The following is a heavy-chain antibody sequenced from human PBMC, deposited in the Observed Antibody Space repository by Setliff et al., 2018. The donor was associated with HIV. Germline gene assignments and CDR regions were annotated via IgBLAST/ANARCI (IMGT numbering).Heavy chain of an antibody. Sequence: PSETLSLTCTVSGYSISSRYYWGWIRQSPGKGLEWIGSIYHSGSTYDSPSLKSRVTISVDTSKNQFSLKLSSVTAADTAVYYCASLNYYDSSGYYPHWGQGTLVTVSS. CDR1: GYSISSRYY. D-gene: IGHD3-22*01. CDR2: IYHSGST. CDR3: ASLNYYDSSGYYPH. J-gene: IGHJ4*02. V-gene: IGHV4-38-2*02.